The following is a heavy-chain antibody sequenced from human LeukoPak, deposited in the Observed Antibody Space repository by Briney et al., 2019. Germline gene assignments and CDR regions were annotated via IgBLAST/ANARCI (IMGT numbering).Heavy chain of an antibody. CDR2: IYYSGST. V-gene: IGHV4-30-4*01. D-gene: IGHD2-15*01. Sequence: SQTLSLTCTVSGGSISSGDYYWSWIRQPPGKGLEWIGYIYYSGSTYYNPSLKSRVTISVDTSRNQFSLKLSSVTAADTAVYYCARGSLVAVVAASSFDYWGQGTLVTVSS. J-gene: IGHJ4*02. CDR3: ARGSLVAVVAASSFDY. CDR1: GGSISSGDYY.